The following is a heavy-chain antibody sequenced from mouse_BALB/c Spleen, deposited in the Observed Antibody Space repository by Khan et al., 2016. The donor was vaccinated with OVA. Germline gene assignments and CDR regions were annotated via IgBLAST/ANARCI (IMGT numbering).Heavy chain of an antibody. J-gene: IGHJ3*01. D-gene: IGHD2-1*01. Sequence: QVQLQQSGAELVKPGAPVRLSCKASGYTFTSYYLYWVKQRPGHGLEWIGDINPSTGGTNFNEKFKSKATLTVDKSSSTAYMQLSSLTSEDSAVYYCTRSGYGTFAYWGQGTLVTVS. CDR1: GYTFTSYY. CDR2: INPSTGGT. CDR3: TRSGYGTFAY. V-gene: IGHV1S81*02.